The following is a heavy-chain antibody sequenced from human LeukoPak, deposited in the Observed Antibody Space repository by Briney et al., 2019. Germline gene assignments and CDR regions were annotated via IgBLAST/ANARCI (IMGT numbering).Heavy chain of an antibody. CDR1: GFTFIRHY. J-gene: IGHJ3*02. Sequence: GGSLRLSCAASGFTFIRHYMHWVRQAPGKGLMWVSRIKTDGTNTLYADSVKGRFTISRDNAKNTLYLQMNSLRAEDTAVYYCAKGGITGTRAVAAFDIWGQGTMVTVSS. CDR3: AKGGITGTRAVAAFDI. V-gene: IGHV3-74*01. D-gene: IGHD1-7*01. CDR2: IKTDGTNT.